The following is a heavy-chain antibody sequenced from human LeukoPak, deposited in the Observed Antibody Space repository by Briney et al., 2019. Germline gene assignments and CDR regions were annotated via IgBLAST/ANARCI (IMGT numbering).Heavy chain of an antibody. CDR3: AREIFGSGSYPDY. CDR1: GFTITSNY. V-gene: IGHV3-66*01. D-gene: IGHD3-10*01. J-gene: IGHJ4*02. Sequence: GGSLRLSCAASGFTITSNYMSWVRQAPGKGLEWVAAMYSGGNTYYADSVRGRFTISRDNSKNTVYLQMNGLRAEDTAVYYCAREIFGSGSYPDYWGQGTPVAVSS. CDR2: MYSGGNT.